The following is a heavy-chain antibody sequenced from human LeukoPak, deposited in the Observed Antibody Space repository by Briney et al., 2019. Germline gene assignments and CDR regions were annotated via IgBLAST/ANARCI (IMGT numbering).Heavy chain of an antibody. V-gene: IGHV3-21*04. CDR1: RFTFSSYS. D-gene: IGHD3-10*01. CDR2: TISSSSYI. CDR3: AKSLPIYGWGSHFVNNWFDP. J-gene: IGHJ5*02. Sequence: GGSLRLSCAASRFTFSSYSMNWVRQAPGKGREWVSSTISSSSYIYYADSVNDPFTISTDNAKNSLYLQSHSLRAEDTSVYYCAKSLPIYGWGSHFVNNWFDPWGQGTLVTVSS.